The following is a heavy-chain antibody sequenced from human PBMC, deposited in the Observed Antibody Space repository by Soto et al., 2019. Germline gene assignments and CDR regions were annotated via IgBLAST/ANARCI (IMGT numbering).Heavy chain of an antibody. CDR1: GGSIRSNHW. CDR2: IDHSGGT. J-gene: IGHJ6*04. CDR3: ARFTFGDNFYYYGMVV. Sequence: QVQLRESGPGLVKPSGPLSLNCAVSGGSIRSNHWWNWVRQSPGKGLEWIGEIDHSGGTNDNLYLKRRITMSVDKSKSQFSLRLTSVTAADTATYFCARFTFGDNFYYYGMVVWGKGTTVTVSS. V-gene: IGHV4-4*02. D-gene: IGHD3-10*01.